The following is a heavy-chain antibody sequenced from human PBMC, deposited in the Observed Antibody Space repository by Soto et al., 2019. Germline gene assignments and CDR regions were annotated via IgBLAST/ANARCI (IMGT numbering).Heavy chain of an antibody. CDR3: ARSRATVTKEIAEYFQR. Sequence: GGSLRLSCAASGFTFSSYSMNWVRQAPGKGLEWVSYISSSSSTIYYADSVKGRFTISRDNAKNSLYLQMNSLRDEDTAVYYCARSRATVTKEIAEYFQRWGQGTLVTVSS. CDR1: GFTFSSYS. J-gene: IGHJ1*01. V-gene: IGHV3-48*02. CDR2: ISSSSSTI. D-gene: IGHD4-17*01.